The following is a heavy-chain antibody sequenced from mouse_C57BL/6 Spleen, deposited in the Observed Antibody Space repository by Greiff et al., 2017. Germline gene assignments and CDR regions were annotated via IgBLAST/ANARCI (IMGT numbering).Heavy chain of an antibody. D-gene: IGHD1-1*01. Sequence: VQLQQSGAELVKPGASVKMSCKASGYTFTSYWITWVKQRPGQGLEWIGDIYPGSGSTNYNEKFKSKATLTVDTSSSTAYMQLSSLTSEDSAVYYCARRNYYGSYYFDYWGQGTTLTVSS. CDR1: GYTFTSYW. J-gene: IGHJ2*01. V-gene: IGHV1-55*01. CDR2: IYPGSGST. CDR3: ARRNYYGSYYFDY.